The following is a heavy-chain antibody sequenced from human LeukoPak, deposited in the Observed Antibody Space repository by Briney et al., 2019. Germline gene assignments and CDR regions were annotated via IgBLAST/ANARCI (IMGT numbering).Heavy chain of an antibody. J-gene: IGHJ6*02. V-gene: IGHV4-30-2*01. CDR2: IYHSGST. CDR1: GGSISSGGYY. CDR3: ARSGYYYDSSGYNYYYYGMDV. D-gene: IGHD3-22*01. Sequence: SETLSLTCTVSGGSISSGGYYWSWIRQPPGKGLEWIGYIYHSGSTYYNPSLKSRVTISVDRSKNQFSLKLSSVTAADTAVYYCARSGYYYDSSGYNYYYYGMDVWGQGTTVTVSS.